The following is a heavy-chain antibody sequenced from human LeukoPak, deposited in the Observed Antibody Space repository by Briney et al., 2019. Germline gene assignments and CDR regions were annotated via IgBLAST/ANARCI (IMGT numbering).Heavy chain of an antibody. CDR3: ARDSSGYQ. Sequence: PGRSLRLSCAASGFTFSSYAMHWVRQAPGKGLEWVANIKEDGSEKYYGDSVKGRFTIPRDNAKNSLYLEMNSLRVEDTAVYYCARDSSGYQWGQGTLVTVSS. J-gene: IGHJ4*02. CDR2: IKEDGSEK. CDR1: GFTFSSYA. V-gene: IGHV3-7*01. D-gene: IGHD3-22*01.